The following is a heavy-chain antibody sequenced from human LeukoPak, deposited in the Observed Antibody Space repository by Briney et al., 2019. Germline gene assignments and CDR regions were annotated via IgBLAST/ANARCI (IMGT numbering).Heavy chain of an antibody. CDR3: ARLRSTYWYFDL. Sequence: SETLSLTCTVSGGSISSYYWSWIRQPPGKGLEWIGYIYTSGTTHYNPSLKSRVTMSVDTSKNQFSLKLSSVTAADTAVYYCARLRSTYWYFDLWGRGTLVTVSS. CDR2: IYTSGTT. V-gene: IGHV4-4*08. D-gene: IGHD4-17*01. J-gene: IGHJ2*01. CDR1: GGSISSYY.